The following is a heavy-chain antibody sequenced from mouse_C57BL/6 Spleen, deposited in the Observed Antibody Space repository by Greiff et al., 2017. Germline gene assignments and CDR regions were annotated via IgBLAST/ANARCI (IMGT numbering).Heavy chain of an antibody. CDR1: GYTFTSDG. V-gene: IGHV1-81*01. D-gene: IGHD2-5*01. CDR3: ARGYYSNGVGVFYAKDD. Sequence: QVQLQQSGAELARPGASVMLSCKASGYTFTSDGISWVKQRTGQGLEWIGETYPRSGNPYYNEQFKGKGTLTADKSSSTGYIELRSLTSEDSAVYFCARGYYSNGVGVFYAKDDGGQGTSVTVSS. J-gene: IGHJ4*01. CDR2: TYPRSGNP.